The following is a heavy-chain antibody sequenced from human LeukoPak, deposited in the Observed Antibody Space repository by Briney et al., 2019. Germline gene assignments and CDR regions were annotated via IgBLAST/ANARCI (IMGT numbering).Heavy chain of an antibody. CDR1: GYTFTSYA. D-gene: IGHD2-15*01. CDR2: INTNTGNP. J-gene: IGHJ6*03. Sequence: ASVKVSCKASGYTFTSYAMNWVRQAPGQGLEWMGWINTNTGNPTYAQGFTGRFVFSLDTSVSTAYLQISSLKAEDTAVYYCARDLRRIGYCSGGSCYSSFMASYYMDVWGKGTTVTVSS. V-gene: IGHV7-4-1*02. CDR3: ARDLRRIGYCSGGSCYSSFMASYYMDV.